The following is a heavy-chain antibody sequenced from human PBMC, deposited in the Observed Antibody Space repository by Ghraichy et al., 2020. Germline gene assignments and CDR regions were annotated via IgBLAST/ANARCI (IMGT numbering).Heavy chain of an antibody. CDR1: GFIFSSYA. CDR3: AKDSPSGGNGGYFDY. V-gene: IGHV3-23*01. D-gene: IGHD4-23*01. Sequence: GGSLRLSCAASGFIFSSYAMSWVRQAPGKGLEWVSISGSGGSTYYADSVKGRFTISRDNYRNTLYLQMNRLRAEDTAVYYCAKDSPSGGNGGYFDYWGQGTLVTVSS. CDR2: ISGSGGST. J-gene: IGHJ4*02.